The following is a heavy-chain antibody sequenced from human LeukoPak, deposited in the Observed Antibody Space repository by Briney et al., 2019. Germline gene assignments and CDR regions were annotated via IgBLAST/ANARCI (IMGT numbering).Heavy chain of an antibody. Sequence: PGGSLRLSCAASGFTFDDYGMSWVRQAPGKGLEWVSGINWNGGSTGYADSVKGRFTISRDNAKNSLYLQMNSLRAEDTALYYCARAVWFGKFADAFDIWGQGTMVTVSS. CDR3: ARAVWFGKFADAFDI. CDR1: GFTFDDYG. J-gene: IGHJ3*02. D-gene: IGHD3-10*01. V-gene: IGHV3-20*04. CDR2: INWNGGST.